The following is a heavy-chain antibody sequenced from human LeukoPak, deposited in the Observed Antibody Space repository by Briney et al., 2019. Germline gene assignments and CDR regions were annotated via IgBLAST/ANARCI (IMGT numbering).Heavy chain of an antibody. Sequence: GGSLRLSCSASGFTFSSYAMHWVRQAPGKGLEWVANTSQDERDKNYADSVKGRFTISRDNAKDSLYLQMNSLRAEDTAVYYCARDTNHYDSKIYYDVLDIWGRETMVTVSS. CDR2: TSQDERDK. CDR1: GFTFSSYA. CDR3: ARDTNHYDSKIYYDVLDI. D-gene: IGHD3-22*01. V-gene: IGHV3-7*01. J-gene: IGHJ3*02.